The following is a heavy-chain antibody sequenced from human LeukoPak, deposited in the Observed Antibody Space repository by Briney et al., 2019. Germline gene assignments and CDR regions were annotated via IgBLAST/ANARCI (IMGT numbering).Heavy chain of an antibody. Sequence: GASVKVSCKASGGTFSSYAISWVRQAPGQGLEWMGGIIPIFGTANYAQKFQGRVTITADESTSTAYIELSSLRSEDTAVYYCARGGDRDAFDIWGQGTMVTVSS. CDR1: GGTFSSYA. J-gene: IGHJ3*02. V-gene: IGHV1-69*13. CDR2: IIPIFGTA. D-gene: IGHD2-21*02. CDR3: ARGGDRDAFDI.